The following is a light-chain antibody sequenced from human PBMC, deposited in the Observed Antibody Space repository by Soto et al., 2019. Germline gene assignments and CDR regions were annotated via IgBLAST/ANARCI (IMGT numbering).Light chain of an antibody. CDR2: KAS. J-gene: IGKJ1*01. Sequence: DLTMTQSLSTLSTSIGDTVPITCRASQSIRSWLAWYQQKPGKAPKLLIYKASSLEGGVPSRFSGSGSGTEFTLTISNLQPDDFASYCCQQYNTYPWTFGQGTKVDI. CDR1: QSIRSW. CDR3: QQYNTYPWT. V-gene: IGKV1-5*03.